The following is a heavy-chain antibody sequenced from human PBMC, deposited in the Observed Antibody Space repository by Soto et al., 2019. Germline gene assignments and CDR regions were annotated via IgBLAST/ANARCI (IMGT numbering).Heavy chain of an antibody. CDR1: GYNFTTYA. D-gene: IGHD2-2*02. Sequence: ASVKVSCKASGYNFTTYAMVWVRQAPGQRPEWMGWINTGNGNTKYSPKFQGRVTITRDTSASTAYMELSSLKSEDTAVYYCARGERLYFLYYGMDVWGQGSTVTVSS. CDR3: ARGERLYFLYYGMDV. V-gene: IGHV1-3*04. J-gene: IGHJ6*02. CDR2: INTGNGNT.